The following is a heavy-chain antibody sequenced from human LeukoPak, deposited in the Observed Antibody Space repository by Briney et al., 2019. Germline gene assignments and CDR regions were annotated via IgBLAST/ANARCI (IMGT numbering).Heavy chain of an antibody. CDR3: ARDQGVRGYCSGGSCYSDY. J-gene: IGHJ4*02. CDR2: ISSSSSYI. V-gene: IGHV3-21*01. D-gene: IGHD2-15*01. CDR1: GFTFSSYS. Sequence: GGSLRLSCAASGFTFSSYSMNWVRQDPGKGLEWVSSISSSSSYIYYADSVKGRFTISRDNAKNSLYLQMNSLRAEDAAVYYCARDQGVRGYCSGGSCYSDYWGQGTLVTVSS.